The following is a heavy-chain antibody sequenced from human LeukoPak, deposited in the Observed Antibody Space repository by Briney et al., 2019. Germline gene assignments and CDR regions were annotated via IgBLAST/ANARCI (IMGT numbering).Heavy chain of an antibody. J-gene: IGHJ6*02. CDR1: GGTFSSYA. Sequence: ASVKVSCKASGGTFSSYAISWVRQAPGQGLEWMGGIIPIFGTANYAQKFQGRVTITADESTSTAYMELSSLRSEDTAVYYCARASLLGVIPYYGMEVWGQGTTVTVSS. V-gene: IGHV1-69*13. D-gene: IGHD3-16*02. CDR2: IIPIFGTA. CDR3: ARASLLGVIPYYGMEV.